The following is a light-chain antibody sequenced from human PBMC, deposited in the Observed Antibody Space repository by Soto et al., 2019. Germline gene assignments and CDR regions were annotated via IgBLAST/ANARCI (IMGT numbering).Light chain of an antibody. J-gene: IGKJ4*01. Sequence: DIQMTQSPSTLSASVGDRVTITCRASKSISSWLAWYQQKPGKAPKLLIYKASTLEGGVPSRFSGSGSGTEFSLTISSLQPDDFVTYYCQQYSSYSRVTFGGGSKVEIK. CDR3: QQYSSYSRVT. CDR2: KAS. V-gene: IGKV1-5*03. CDR1: KSISSW.